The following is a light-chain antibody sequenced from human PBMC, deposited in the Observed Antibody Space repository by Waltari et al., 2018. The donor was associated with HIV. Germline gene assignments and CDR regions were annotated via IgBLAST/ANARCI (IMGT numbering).Light chain of an antibody. Sequence: QVVLTQSPSASAFLGGSVKLTCTLRSDYSNYAIAWHQQQPEKGPRYLMKVRRDGSHTKGDGIPDRFSGSSAGTERHLTISSLQSEDEGDYYCQAWITGVRVFGAGTKVTVL. CDR3: QAWITGVRV. CDR1: SDYSNYA. CDR2: VRRDGSH. V-gene: IGLV4-69*01. J-gene: IGLJ1*01.